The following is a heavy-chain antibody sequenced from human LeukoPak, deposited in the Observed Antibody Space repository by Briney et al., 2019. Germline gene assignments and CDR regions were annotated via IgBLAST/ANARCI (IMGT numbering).Heavy chain of an antibody. V-gene: IGHV4-59*12. CDR1: GGSISRLY. CDR2: IFFTGNT. CDR3: AREGGGDY. J-gene: IGHJ4*02. D-gene: IGHD4-23*01. Sequence: LETPSLTRTVSGGSISRLYWGWVRQPPGEALQWIGYIFFTGNTNYNPSLRSRVTISIDTSKNQFSLQLSSVTAADTAVYYCAREGGGDYWGQGTLVTVSS.